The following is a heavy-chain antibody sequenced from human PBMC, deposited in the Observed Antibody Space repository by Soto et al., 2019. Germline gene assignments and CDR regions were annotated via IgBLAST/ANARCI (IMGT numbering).Heavy chain of an antibody. CDR1: GGSLSSYY. CDR3: ARGEPVYDYVWGIPRWFDP. CDR2: IYYSGSA. Sequence: SETLSLTCTVSGGSLSSYYWSWIRQPPGKGLEWIGYIYYSGSANYNPSLKSRVTISVDTSKNQFSLKLSSVTAADTAVYYCARGEPVYDYVWGIPRWFDPWGQGTLVTVSS. V-gene: IGHV4-59*01. J-gene: IGHJ5*02. D-gene: IGHD3-16*01.